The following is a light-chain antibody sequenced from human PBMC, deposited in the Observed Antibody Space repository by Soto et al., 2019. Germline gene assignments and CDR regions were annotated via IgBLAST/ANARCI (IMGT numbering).Light chain of an antibody. J-gene: IGLJ3*02. V-gene: IGLV1-40*01. CDR3: QSYEV. CDR2: GNS. Sequence: QSALTQPPSVSGAPGQRVTISCTGSSSNIGAGYDVHWYQQLPGTAPKLLIYGNSNRPSGVPDRFSGSKSGTSASLAITGLQAEDEADYYCQSYEVFGGGTKLTVL. CDR1: SSNIGAGYD.